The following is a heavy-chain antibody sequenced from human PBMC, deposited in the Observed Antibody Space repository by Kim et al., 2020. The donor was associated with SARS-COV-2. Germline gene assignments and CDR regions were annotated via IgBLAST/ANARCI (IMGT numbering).Heavy chain of an antibody. J-gene: IGHJ4*02. Sequence: ASVKVSCKASGYTFTSYDINWVRQATGQGLEWMGWMNPNSGNTGYAQKFQGRVTMTRNTSISTAYMELSSLRSEDTAVYYCARGNGWELLGGIPIDYWGQGTLVTVSS. D-gene: IGHD1-26*01. CDR3: ARGNGWELLGGIPIDY. V-gene: IGHV1-8*01. CDR2: MNPNSGNT. CDR1: GYTFTSYD.